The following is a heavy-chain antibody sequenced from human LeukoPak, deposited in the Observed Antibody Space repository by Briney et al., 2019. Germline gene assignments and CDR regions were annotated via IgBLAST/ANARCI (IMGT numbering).Heavy chain of an antibody. CDR2: IYPGDSDT. D-gene: IGHD3-22*01. CDR1: GYSFTSYW. Sequence: GESLKISCKGSGYSFTSYWIGWVRQMPGKGLEWMGIIYPGDSDTRYSPSFQGQVTISADKSISTAYLQWSSLKASDTAMYYCARLNYYDSRGFYYYYGMDVWGQGTTVTVSS. V-gene: IGHV5-51*01. CDR3: ARLNYYDSRGFYYYYGMDV. J-gene: IGHJ6*02.